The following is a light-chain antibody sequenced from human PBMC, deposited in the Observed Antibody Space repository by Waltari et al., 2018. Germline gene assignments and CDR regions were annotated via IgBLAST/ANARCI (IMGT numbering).Light chain of an antibody. CDR3: QQYNNWPPQAA. CDR2: GAS. V-gene: IGKV3-15*01. Sequence: EIVMTKSPATLSVSPGERATLSCTSSQSVSTNLAWYQQKPGQAPSLLMYGASTMATDITARFSGSGSGTEFTLTISSLQPEDFAIYYCQQYNNWPPQAAFGQGTKLEIK. J-gene: IGKJ2*01. CDR1: QSVSTN.